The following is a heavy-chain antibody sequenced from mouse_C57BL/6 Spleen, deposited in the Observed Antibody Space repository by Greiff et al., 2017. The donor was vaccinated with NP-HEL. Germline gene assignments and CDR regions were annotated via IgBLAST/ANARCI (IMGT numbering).Heavy chain of an antibody. Sequence: QVHVKQSGAELVRPGASVKLSCKASGYTFTDYYINWVKQRPGQGLEWIARIYPGSGNTYYNEKFKGKATLTAEKSSSTAYMQLSSLTSEDSAVYFCAREGSSYYAMDYWGQGTSVTVSS. CDR2: IYPGSGNT. V-gene: IGHV1-76*01. D-gene: IGHD1-1*01. CDR3: AREGSSYYAMDY. J-gene: IGHJ4*01. CDR1: GYTFTDYY.